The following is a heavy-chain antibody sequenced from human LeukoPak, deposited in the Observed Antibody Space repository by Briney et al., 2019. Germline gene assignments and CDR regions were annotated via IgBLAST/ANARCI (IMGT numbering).Heavy chain of an antibody. CDR2: INSGGST. CDR3: ARGNYDYVWGSSGAFDI. Sequence: GGSLRLSCAASGFTFSRYAMSWVRQAPGEGLEWVSGINSGGSTYYADSVKGRFTISRDNAKNSLYLQMNSLRAEDTAVYYCARGNYDYVWGSSGAFDIWGQGTMVTVSS. D-gene: IGHD3-16*01. J-gene: IGHJ3*02. CDR1: GFTFSRYA. V-gene: IGHV3-23*01.